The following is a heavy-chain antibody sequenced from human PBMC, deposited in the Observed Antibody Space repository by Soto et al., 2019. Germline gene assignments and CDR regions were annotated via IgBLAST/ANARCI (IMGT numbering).Heavy chain of an antibody. CDR3: ARGLLQGIAAAGYFDY. D-gene: IGHD6-13*01. CDR1: GGSFSGYY. CDR2: INHSGST. V-gene: IGHV4-34*01. J-gene: IGHJ4*02. Sequence: TSETLSLTCAVYGGSFSGYYWSWIRQPPGKGLEWIGEINHSGSTNYNPSLKSRVTISVDTSKNQFSLKLSSVTAADTAVYYCARGLLQGIAAAGYFDYWGQGTLVTVSS.